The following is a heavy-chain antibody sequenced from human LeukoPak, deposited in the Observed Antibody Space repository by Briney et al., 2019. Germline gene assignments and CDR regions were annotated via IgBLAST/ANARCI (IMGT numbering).Heavy chain of an antibody. CDR1: GFTFSSYS. D-gene: IGHD4-17*01. V-gene: IGHV3-21*01. CDR3: ARGLMTTVTTCFVY. Sequence: PGGSLRLSCAASGFTFSSYSMNWVRQAPGKGLEWVSSISSSSSYIYYADSVKGRFTISRDNAKNSPYLQMNSLRAEDTAVYYCARGLMTTVTTCFVYWGQGTLVTVSS. CDR2: ISSSSSYI. J-gene: IGHJ4*02.